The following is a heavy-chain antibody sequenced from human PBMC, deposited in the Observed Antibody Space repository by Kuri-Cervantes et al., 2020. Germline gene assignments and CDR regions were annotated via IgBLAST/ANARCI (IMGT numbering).Heavy chain of an antibody. D-gene: IGHD5-12*01. J-gene: IGHJ6*03. CDR3: ARDGAPWGYSGTLMEYYYYYMDV. CDR1: GFTFSSYA. V-gene: IGHV3-30-3*01. CDR2: ISYDGSNK. Sequence: LSLTCAASGFTFSSYAMHWVRQAPGKGLEWVAVISYDGSNKYYADSVKGRFTISRDNSKNTLYLQMNSLRAEDTAVYYCARDGAPWGYSGTLMEYYYYYMDVWGKGTTVTVSS.